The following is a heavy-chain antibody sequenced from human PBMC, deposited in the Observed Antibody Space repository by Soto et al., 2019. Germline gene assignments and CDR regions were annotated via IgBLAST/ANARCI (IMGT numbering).Heavy chain of an antibody. CDR2: ISSSSSTI. Sequence: GGSLRLSCAASGFTFSSYSMNWVRQAPGKGLEWVSYISSSSSTIYYADSVKGRFTISRDNAKNSLYLQMNSLRDEDTAVYYCARETHYDILTGYRSYYYYGMDVWGHGTTVTVSS. CDR3: ARETHYDILTGYRSYYYYGMDV. D-gene: IGHD3-9*01. V-gene: IGHV3-48*02. CDR1: GFTFSSYS. J-gene: IGHJ6*02.